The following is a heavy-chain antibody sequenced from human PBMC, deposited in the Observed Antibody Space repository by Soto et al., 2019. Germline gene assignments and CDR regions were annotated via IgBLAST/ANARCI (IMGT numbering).Heavy chain of an antibody. Sequence: QVQLVQSGAEVKRPGSSVKVSCEASGGTFNNYAITWVRQAPGQGLEWMGGIIPMFGTNYAQKFQDRVTIAADESTGTAYMELSGLRSEDTAVYFCARPNSYGVTFHYYYGMAVWGQGTTVTVSS. CDR3: ARPNSYGVTFHYYYGMAV. CDR2: IIPMFGT. J-gene: IGHJ6*02. D-gene: IGHD3-10*01. CDR1: GGTFNNYA. V-gene: IGHV1-69*01.